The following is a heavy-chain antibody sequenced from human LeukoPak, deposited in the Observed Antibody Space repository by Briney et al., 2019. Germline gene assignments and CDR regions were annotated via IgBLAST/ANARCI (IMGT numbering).Heavy chain of an antibody. CDR2: ISGSGGST. D-gene: IGHD3-22*01. J-gene: IGHJ4*02. Sequence: GGSLRLSCAASGFTFSSYAMSWVRQAPGKGLEWVSAISGSGGSTYYADSVKGRITISRDDSKNTLYLQMNSLRAEDTAVYYCARGVDYYDSSGTIDYWGQGTLVTVSS. CDR1: GFTFSSYA. CDR3: ARGVDYYDSSGTIDY. V-gene: IGHV3-23*01.